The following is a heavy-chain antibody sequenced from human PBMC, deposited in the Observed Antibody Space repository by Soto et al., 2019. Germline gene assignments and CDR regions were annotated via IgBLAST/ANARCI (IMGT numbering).Heavy chain of an antibody. D-gene: IGHD6-19*01. CDR1: GFTFSSYD. Sequence: GGSLRLSCAASGFTFSSYDMHWVRQATGKGLEWVSAIGTAGDTYYPGSVKGRFTISRENAKNSLYLQMNSLRAGDTAVYYCARGGSIAVAGTFSAFDIWGQGTMVTVSS. J-gene: IGHJ3*02. V-gene: IGHV3-13*01. CDR3: ARGGSIAVAGTFSAFDI. CDR2: IGTAGDT.